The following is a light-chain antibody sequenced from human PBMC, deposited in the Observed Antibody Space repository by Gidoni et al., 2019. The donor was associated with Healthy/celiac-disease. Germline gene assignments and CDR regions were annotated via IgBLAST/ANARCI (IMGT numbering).Light chain of an antibody. V-gene: IGKV1-6*01. CDR1: QGIRNY. CDR3: LQDSNYPRT. Sequence: AIQMTQSPSSLSASVGDRVTITCRASQGIRNYLGWYQQKPGKAPKLLIYAASSLQSGVPSRFSGSGSGTDFTLTISSLQPEDFATYYCLQDSNYPRTFGQGTKVEIK. J-gene: IGKJ1*01. CDR2: AAS.